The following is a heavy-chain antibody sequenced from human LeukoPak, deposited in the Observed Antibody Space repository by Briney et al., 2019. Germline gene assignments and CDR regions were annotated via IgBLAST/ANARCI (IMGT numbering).Heavy chain of an antibody. D-gene: IGHD3-10*01. J-gene: IGHJ5*02. CDR2: IIPIFGTA. V-gene: IGHV1-69*13. CDR1: GGTFSSYA. CDR3: ARDPTYYYGSGSYPRRFDP. Sequence: ASVKVSCKASGGTFSSYAISWVRQAPGQGLEWMGGIIPIFGTANYAQKFQGRVTITADESTSTAYMELSSLRSEDTAVYYCARDPTYYYGSGSYPRRFDPWGQGTLVTVSS.